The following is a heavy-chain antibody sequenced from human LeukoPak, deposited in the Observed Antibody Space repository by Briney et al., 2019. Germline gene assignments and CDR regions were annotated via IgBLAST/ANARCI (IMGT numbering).Heavy chain of an antibody. J-gene: IGHJ3*02. CDR2: ISGSGGST. V-gene: IGHV3-23*01. CDR1: GFTFSSYG. D-gene: IGHD3-9*01. Sequence: GGSLRLSCAASGFTFSSYGMSWVRQAPGKGLEWVSAISGSGGSTYYADSVKGRFTISRDNSKNTLYLQMNSLRAEDTAVYYCAKDLRYFDWLLMASAFDIWGQGTMVTVSS. CDR3: AKDLRYFDWLLMASAFDI.